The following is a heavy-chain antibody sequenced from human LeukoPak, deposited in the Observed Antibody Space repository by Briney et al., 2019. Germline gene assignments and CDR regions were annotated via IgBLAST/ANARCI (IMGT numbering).Heavy chain of an antibody. V-gene: IGHV3-48*01. CDR3: ARVIGGSYIDY. CDR1: GFTFSSYS. D-gene: IGHD1-26*01. Sequence: GGSLRLSCAASGFTFSSYSMNWVRQAPGKGLEWVSYISSSSSNIYSADSVKGRFTISRDNAKNSLYLQMNSLRAEGTAVYYCARVIGGSYIDYWGQGTLVTVSS. J-gene: IGHJ4*02. CDR2: ISSSSSNI.